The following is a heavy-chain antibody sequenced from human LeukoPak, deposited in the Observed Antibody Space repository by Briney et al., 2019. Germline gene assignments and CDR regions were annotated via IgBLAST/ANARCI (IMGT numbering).Heavy chain of an antibody. J-gene: IGHJ3*02. D-gene: IGHD7-27*01. Sequence: GGSLRLSCAASGFTFSSYAMSWVRQAPGKGLEWGSAISGSGGSTYYADPVKGRFAISRDNSKNTLYLQMNSLRAEDTDVYYCAKWGSPDAFDIWGQGTMVTVSS. CDR1: GFTFSSYA. CDR3: AKWGSPDAFDI. CDR2: ISGSGGST. V-gene: IGHV3-23*01.